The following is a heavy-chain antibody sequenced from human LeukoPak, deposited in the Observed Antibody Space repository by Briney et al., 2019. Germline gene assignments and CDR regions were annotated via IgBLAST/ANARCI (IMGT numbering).Heavy chain of an antibody. CDR3: ARRTAGSYDL. CDR2: IYPGDSDS. CDR1: GYSFTNYW. D-gene: IGHD2-21*02. Sequence: GESLKISCQTSGYSFTNYWIGWVRHMPGKGLEWMGIIYPGDSDSRYSPSFQGQVTISADKSISTAYLQWSSLQASDTAMYYCARRTAGSYDLWGQGTLVTVSS. V-gene: IGHV5-51*01. J-gene: IGHJ5*02.